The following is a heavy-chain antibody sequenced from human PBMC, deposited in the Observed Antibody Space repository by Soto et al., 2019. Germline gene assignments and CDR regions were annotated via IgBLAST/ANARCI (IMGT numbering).Heavy chain of an antibody. D-gene: IGHD3-10*02. V-gene: IGHV1-69*02. CDR3: ATYVHITACGEASAPYGLDV. Sequence: SVKASSKAPGGSFSSYIVGWVRQDPGQGREWMGRIIPVLGVEYYAQKFQGRVTITADEPTSTASMELNRLRSEDTAVYYCATYVHITACGEASAPYGLDVWGQGTTVSVSS. J-gene: IGHJ6*02. CDR2: IIPVLGVE. CDR1: GGSFSSYI.